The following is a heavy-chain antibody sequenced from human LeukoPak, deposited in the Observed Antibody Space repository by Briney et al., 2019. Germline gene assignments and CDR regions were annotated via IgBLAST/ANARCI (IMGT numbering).Heavy chain of an antibody. CDR3: STGYYYGSSDFSH. J-gene: IGHJ4*02. CDR2: IKSKTDGGTT. D-gene: IGHD3-22*01. CDR1: GFTFSNAW. V-gene: IGHV3-15*01. Sequence: GGSLKTLCAASGFTFSNAWMSWVRQAPGKGLEWVGRIKSKTDGGTTDYAAPVKDRFTISRDDSKNTLYLQMKSLKTEDTAVYYCSTGYYYGSSDFSHWGQGTLVTVSS.